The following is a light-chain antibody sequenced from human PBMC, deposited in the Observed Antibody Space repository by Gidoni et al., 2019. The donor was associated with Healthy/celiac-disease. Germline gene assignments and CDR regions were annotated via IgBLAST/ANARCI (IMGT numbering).Light chain of an antibody. CDR2: GAS. Sequence: EIVLTQSPGTLSLSTGERATLPCRASQSVSSSYLAWYQQKPGQAPRLLIYGASSRATGIPDRFSGSGSGTDFTLTISRLEPEDFAVYYCQQYGSSPTFGQGTKVEIK. CDR3: QQYGSSPT. CDR1: QSVSSSY. V-gene: IGKV3-20*01. J-gene: IGKJ1*01.